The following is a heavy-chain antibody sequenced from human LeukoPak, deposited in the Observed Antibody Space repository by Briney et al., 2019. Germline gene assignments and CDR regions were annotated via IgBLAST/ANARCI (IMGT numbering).Heavy chain of an antibody. V-gene: IGHV3-30*02. J-gene: IGHJ4*02. Sequence: GGSLRLSCAASGFIFSDHHMDWVRQAPGKGLECVAYISYDGSIQLYGDSVKGRFTISRDNSKDMLFLQMNSLRVDDTAIYYCVGEVGSRQMNSWGQGTLVTVSS. CDR3: VGEVGSRQMNS. CDR1: GFIFSDHH. CDR2: ISYDGSIQ. D-gene: IGHD1-26*01.